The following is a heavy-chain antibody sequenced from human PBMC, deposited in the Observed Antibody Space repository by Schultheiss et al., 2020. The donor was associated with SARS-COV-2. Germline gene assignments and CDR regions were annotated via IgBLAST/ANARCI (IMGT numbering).Heavy chain of an antibody. J-gene: IGHJ4*02. CDR2: ISYDGSNK. D-gene: IGHD1-1*01. V-gene: IGHV3-30*01. CDR3: ARDLGKRYNWNDGHDY. CDR1: GFTFSSYA. Sequence: GGSLRLSCAASGFTFSSYAMHWVRQAPGKGLEWVAVISYDGSNKYYADSVKGRFTISRDNSKNTLYLQMNSLRAEDTAVYYCARDLGKRYNWNDGHDYWGQGTLVTVSS.